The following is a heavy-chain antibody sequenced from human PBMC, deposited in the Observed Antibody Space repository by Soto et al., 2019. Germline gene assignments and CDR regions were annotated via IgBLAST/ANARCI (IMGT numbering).Heavy chain of an antibody. J-gene: IGHJ4*02. Sequence: PSETLSLTCTVSGGSISSSSYYWGWIRQPPGKGLEWIGSIYYSGSTYYNPSLKSRVTISVDTSKNQFSLKLSSVTAADTAVYYCARGLKSLSSTSFDYWGQGTLVTVSS. V-gene: IGHV4-39*01. CDR1: GGSISSSSYY. CDR3: ARGLKSLSSTSFDY. CDR2: IYYSGST. D-gene: IGHD2-2*01.